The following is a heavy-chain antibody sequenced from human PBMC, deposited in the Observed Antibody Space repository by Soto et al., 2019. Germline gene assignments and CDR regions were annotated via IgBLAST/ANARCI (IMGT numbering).Heavy chain of an antibody. J-gene: IGHJ4*02. CDR3: AKDRKSGSGWYWDY. Sequence: EVQVLESGGGLVQPGGSLRLSCAVSGFTFSSYAMSWVRQAPGKGLEWVSGISGSGGSTYSADSVKGRFTISRDNSRNTLFLQMNSLRPEDTAVYYCAKDRKSGSGWYWDYWGPGTLVTVSS. CDR1: GFTFSSYA. D-gene: IGHD6-19*01. V-gene: IGHV3-23*01. CDR2: ISGSGGST.